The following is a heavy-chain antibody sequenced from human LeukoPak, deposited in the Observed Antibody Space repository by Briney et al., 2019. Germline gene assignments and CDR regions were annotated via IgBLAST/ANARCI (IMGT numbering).Heavy chain of an antibody. V-gene: IGHV1-69*05. J-gene: IGHJ6*03. Sequence: SVKVSCKASGGTFSSYAISWVRQAPGQGLEWMGGIIPIFGTANYAQKFQGRVTITTDESTSTAYMELSSLRSEDTAVYYCARVSDSSSRDYYYYHMDAWGKGTTVTVSS. CDR2: IIPIFGTA. CDR1: GGTFSSYA. CDR3: ARVSDSSSRDYYYYHMDA. D-gene: IGHD6-6*01.